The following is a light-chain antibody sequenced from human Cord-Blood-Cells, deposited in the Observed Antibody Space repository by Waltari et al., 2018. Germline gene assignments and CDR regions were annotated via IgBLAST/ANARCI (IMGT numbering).Light chain of an antibody. CDR3: CSYAGSYTYV. J-gene: IGLJ1*01. CDR2: DVR. V-gene: IGLV2-11*01. Sequence: QSALTQPRSVSGSPGQSVTIPCTGTSSDVGGYNYVPWYQQHPGKAPKLMIYDVRKRPSGVPDRFSGSKSGNTASLTISGLQAEDEADYYCCSYAGSYTYVFGTGTKVTVL. CDR1: SSDVGGYNY.